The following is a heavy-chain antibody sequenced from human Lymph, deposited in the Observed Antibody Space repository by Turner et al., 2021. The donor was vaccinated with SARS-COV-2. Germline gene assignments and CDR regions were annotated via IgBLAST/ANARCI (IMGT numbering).Heavy chain of an antibody. D-gene: IGHD5-18*01. CDR1: GGSISSYY. CDR3: ARHGNELGIQL. V-gene: IGHV4-59*08. CDR2: ISNSGST. Sequence: QVQLQESRPGLVKPSATLSLTCTVSGGSISSYYWSWIRQPPGKGLEWIGYISNSGSTNYNPSLKSRVTISLDTSKNQFSLKLSSVTAADTAVYYCARHGNELGIQLWGQGTLVTVSS. J-gene: IGHJ4*02.